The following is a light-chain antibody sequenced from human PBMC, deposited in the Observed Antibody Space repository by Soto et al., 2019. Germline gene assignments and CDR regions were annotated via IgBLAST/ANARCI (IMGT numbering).Light chain of an antibody. CDR3: QSYDSSLSGYV. J-gene: IGLJ1*01. Sequence: SVLTQPPSVSGAPGQRVTLSCTWSSSNIGAGYDVSWYQQLPGTAPKSLIYGNTDRPSGVPDRFSGSKSGTSASLAITGLQAEDEADYYCQSYDSSLSGYVFGTGTKLTVL. CDR2: GNT. CDR1: SSNIGAGYD. V-gene: IGLV1-40*01.